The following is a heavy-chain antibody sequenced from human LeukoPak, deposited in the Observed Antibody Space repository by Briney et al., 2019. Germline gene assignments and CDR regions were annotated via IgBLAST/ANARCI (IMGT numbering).Heavy chain of an antibody. CDR3: VRAMGY. Sequence: PGGSLRLSCAASGFIFSNAWLNWVRQAPGKGLEWVANIKQDGSEKYYVVSVKGRFTISRDNAKNSLYLQMNNLRAEDTAVYYCVRAMGYWGQGTLVTVSS. D-gene: IGHD5-24*01. V-gene: IGHV3-7*03. CDR2: IKQDGSEK. CDR1: GFIFSNAW. J-gene: IGHJ4*02.